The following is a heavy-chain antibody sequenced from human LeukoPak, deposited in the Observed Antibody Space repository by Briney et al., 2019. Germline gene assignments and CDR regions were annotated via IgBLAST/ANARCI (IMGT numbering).Heavy chain of an antibody. CDR1: GYTFSTYD. Sequence: GASVKVSCKASGYTFSTYDINWVRQVTGQGPEWMGWMNPNSGKTGYSQKFQGRINLTRNTSISTAYMEVSSLRPEDTALYYCVRAAQXGRDSMTGTHTGNWFDPWGQGTLVTVSS. J-gene: IGHJ5*02. CDR3: VRAAQXGRDSMTGTHTGNWFDP. D-gene: IGHD1-14*01. V-gene: IGHV1-8*01. CDR2: MNPNSGKT.